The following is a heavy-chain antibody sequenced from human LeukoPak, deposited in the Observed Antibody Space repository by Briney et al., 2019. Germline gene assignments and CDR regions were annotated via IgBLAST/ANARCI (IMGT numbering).Heavy chain of an antibody. D-gene: IGHD6-19*01. V-gene: IGHV1-2*02. J-gene: IGHJ3*02. CDR3: ARAGYSSGWYRRYAFDI. CDR2: INPNSGGT. CDR1: GYTFTGYY. Sequence: ASVKVSCKASGYTFTGYYMHWVRQAPGQGLEWMGWINPNSGGTNYAQKFQGRVTMTRDTSISTAYMELSRLRSDDTAVYYCARAGYSSGWYRRYAFDIWGQGTMVTVSS.